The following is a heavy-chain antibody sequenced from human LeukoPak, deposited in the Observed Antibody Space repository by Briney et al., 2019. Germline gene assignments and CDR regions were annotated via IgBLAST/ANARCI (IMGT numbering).Heavy chain of an antibody. CDR2: ISAYNGNT. D-gene: IGHD3-22*01. CDR1: GYTFTSYG. V-gene: IGHV1-18*01. J-gene: IGHJ3*02. Sequence: GASVKVSCKASGYTFTSYGISWVRQAPGQGLEWMGWISAYNGNTNYVQKLQGRVTMTTDTSTSTAYMELRSLRYDDTAVYYCATWSYYYDSSDYTYDAFDIWGQGTMVTVSS. CDR3: ATWSYYYDSSDYTYDAFDI.